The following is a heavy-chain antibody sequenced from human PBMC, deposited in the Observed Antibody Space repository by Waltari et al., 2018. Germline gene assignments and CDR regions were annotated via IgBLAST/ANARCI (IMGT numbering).Heavy chain of an antibody. CDR3: ARRQRLRPMDV. CDR2: SDYSGST. Sequence: QLQLQESGPGLVKPSETLSLTCTVSGGSIRSRSYYWGWIRQPPGKGLEWIGSSDYSGSTYYNPSLKSRVTRSVDTSKSQFSLKLSSVTAADTAVYYCARRQRLRPMDVWGQGTTVTVSS. V-gene: IGHV4-39*01. J-gene: IGHJ6*02. CDR1: GGSIRSRSYY. D-gene: IGHD3-3*01.